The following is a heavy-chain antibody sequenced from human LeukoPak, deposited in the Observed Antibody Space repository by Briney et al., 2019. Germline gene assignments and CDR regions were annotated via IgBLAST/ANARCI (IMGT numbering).Heavy chain of an antibody. V-gene: IGHV4-39*01. CDR3: ARKQRFCSSSTCRYVGIDY. Sequence: SETLSLTCSVSGGSVSRSSYYWGWIRQPPGKGLEWIGSISYNGSTDYNPSLKSRVSISVDTSKNQSSLRLSSVTAADTAVYYCARKQRFCSSSTCRYVGIDYWGQGTLVTVSS. CDR2: ISYNGST. J-gene: IGHJ4*02. D-gene: IGHD2-2*01. CDR1: GGSVSRSSYY.